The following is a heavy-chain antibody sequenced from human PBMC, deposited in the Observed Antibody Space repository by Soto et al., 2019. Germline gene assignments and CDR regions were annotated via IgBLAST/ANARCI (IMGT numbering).Heavy chain of an antibody. D-gene: IGHD6-13*01. CDR1: GYSFTSYW. CDR2: IYPGDSDT. Sequence: PGESLKISCKGSGYSFTSYWIGWVRQMPGKGLEWMGIIYPGDSDTRYSPSFQGQVTISADKSISTTYLQWSSLKASDTAMYYCARGPLSSSWYSLGYFDYWGQGTLVTVSS. V-gene: IGHV5-51*01. CDR3: ARGPLSSSWYSLGYFDY. J-gene: IGHJ4*02.